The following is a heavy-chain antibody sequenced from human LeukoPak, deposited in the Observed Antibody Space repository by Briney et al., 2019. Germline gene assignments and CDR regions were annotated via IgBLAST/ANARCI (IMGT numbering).Heavy chain of an antibody. D-gene: IGHD2-15*01. V-gene: IGHV4-59*11. CDR3: ARVPTYISASRYLDV. Sequence: PSESLSLTCTVSYASITGHYWSWIRQPPGKGLEWLGCLLYSGYTEINPSLKSRVTISVDTSRSQFSLKLRSVTAADTAVYYCARVPTYISASRYLDVWGEGTTVTVSS. J-gene: IGHJ6*03. CDR1: YASITGHY. CDR2: LLYSGYT.